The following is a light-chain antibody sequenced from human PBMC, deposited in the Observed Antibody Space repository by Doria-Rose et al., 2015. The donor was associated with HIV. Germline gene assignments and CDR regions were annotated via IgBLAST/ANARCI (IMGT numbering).Light chain of an antibody. CDR2: DGS. CDR1: QSFSSTY. J-gene: IGKJ1*01. V-gene: IGKV3-20*01. Sequence: TQSPGTLSLSPGERATLSCRASQSFSSTYLAWYQQKPGQAPSLLIYDGSTRATGIPDRFSASGSGTDFTLTINGLEPEDFALYYCHQYGTSWTFGQGTNVEI. CDR3: HQYGTSWT.